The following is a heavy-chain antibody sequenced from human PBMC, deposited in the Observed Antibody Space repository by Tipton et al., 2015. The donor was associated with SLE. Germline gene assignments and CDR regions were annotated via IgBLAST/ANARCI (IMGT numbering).Heavy chain of an antibody. J-gene: IGHJ4*02. CDR1: GFSFSDYG. CDR2: IRYDGSSH. CDR3: AKDYLRFLDWWGVFTY. V-gene: IGHV3-30*02. Sequence: GSLRLSCEGSGFSFSDYGMYWVRQTPGKGLEWMAFIRYDGSSHYYADSVKGRFTISRDNSKSALYLQMNSLRTEDTAIYYCAKDYLRFLDWWGVFTYWGQGTLVTVSS. D-gene: IGHD3-3*01.